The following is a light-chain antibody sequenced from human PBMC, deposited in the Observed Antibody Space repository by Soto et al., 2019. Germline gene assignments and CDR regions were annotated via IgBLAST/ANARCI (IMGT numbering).Light chain of an antibody. V-gene: IGKV1-39*01. CDR2: AAS. Sequence: DIQMTQSPSSLSASVGDRVTITCRASQSISSYLNWYRQKPGKAPKLLIYAASSLQSGVPSRFSGSGSGTDFTLTISSLQPEDFATYYCQQSYSTPLIGFGQGTRLEIK. CDR1: QSISSY. J-gene: IGKJ5*01. CDR3: QQSYSTPLIG.